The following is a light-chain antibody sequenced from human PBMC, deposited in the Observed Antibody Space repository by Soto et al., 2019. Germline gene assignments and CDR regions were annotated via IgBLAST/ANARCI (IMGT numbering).Light chain of an antibody. J-gene: IGKJ2*01. CDR1: QSVNDY. Sequence: EIVLTQSPAALSLSPGERATLSCRASQSVNDYLAWYQQKPGQAPRLLIYDASKRATGIPARFSGSGSGTDFTLTLSILEPEDFAVYYCQQRNNWPPLYTFGQGTKLEIK. V-gene: IGKV3-11*01. CDR3: QQRNNWPPLYT. CDR2: DAS.